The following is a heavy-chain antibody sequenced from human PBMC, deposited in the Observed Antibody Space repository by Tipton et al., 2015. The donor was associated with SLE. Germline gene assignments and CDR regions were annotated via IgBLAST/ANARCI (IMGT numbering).Heavy chain of an antibody. CDR2: ISYDGSNK. J-gene: IGHJ5*02. CDR1: GFTFSSYA. Sequence: SLRLSCAASGFTFSSYAMHWVRQAPGKGLEWVAVISYDGSNKYYADSVKGRFTISRDNSKNTLYLQMNSLRAEDTAVYYCARGGGSYNWFDPWGQGTLVTGSS. CDR3: ARGGGSYNWFDP. V-gene: IGHV3-30*04. D-gene: IGHD1-26*01.